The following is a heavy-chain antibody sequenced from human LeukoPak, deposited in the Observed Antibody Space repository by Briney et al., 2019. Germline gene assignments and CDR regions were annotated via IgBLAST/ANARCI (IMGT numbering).Heavy chain of an antibody. CDR3: ARRPHLYYYGSGSYGNWFDP. V-gene: IGHV4-38-2*02. Sequence: ASETLSLTCTVSGYSISSGYYWGWIRQPPGKGLEWIGEINHSGSTNYNPSLKSRVTISVDTSKNQFSLKLSSVTAADTAVYYCARRPHLYYYGSGSYGNWFDPWGQGTLVTVSS. CDR1: GYSISSGYY. CDR2: INHSGST. J-gene: IGHJ5*02. D-gene: IGHD3-10*01.